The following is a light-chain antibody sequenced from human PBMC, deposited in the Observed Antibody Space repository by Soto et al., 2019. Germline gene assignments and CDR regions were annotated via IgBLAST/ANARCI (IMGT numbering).Light chain of an antibody. CDR2: TND. J-gene: IGLJ1*01. CDR1: SSNIGSNT. V-gene: IGLV1-44*01. CDR3: AHWDLNPVAAV. Sequence: HSVVSEAPPECGARERSVTVVCCGISSNIGSNTVHWYQQLPGTSPKLLIYTNDQLPSGVPDRFSGYKSGTSASLSISGLQFEDVVYYQGAHWDLNPVAAVF.